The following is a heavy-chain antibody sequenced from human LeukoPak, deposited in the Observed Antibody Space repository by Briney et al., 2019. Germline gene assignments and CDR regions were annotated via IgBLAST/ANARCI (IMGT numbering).Heavy chain of an antibody. V-gene: IGHV1-69*13. CDR1: RGSFSSYA. Sequence: GASVKVSCMASRGSFSSYAISWVGQAPGQGLEWMGGIIPIFVIANYAQKFQGRVTITADESTSTTYMELSSLRSEDTAVYCCAREGDYYDKSGSQNWFDPWGQGTLVTVSS. CDR2: IIPIFVIA. CDR3: AREGDYYDKSGSQNWFDP. J-gene: IGHJ5*02. D-gene: IGHD3-22*01.